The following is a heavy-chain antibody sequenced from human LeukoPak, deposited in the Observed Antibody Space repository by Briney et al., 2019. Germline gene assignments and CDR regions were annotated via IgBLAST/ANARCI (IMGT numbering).Heavy chain of an antibody. CDR1: GYTFTSYG. D-gene: IGHD5-12*01. CDR3: ASGYDSNYYYYMDV. V-gene: IGHV1-18*01. CDR2: ISAYNGNT. J-gene: IGHJ6*03. Sequence: ASVKVSCKASGYTFTSYGISWVRQAPGQGLEWMGWISAYNGNTNSAQKLQDRVTMTTDTSTSTAYMEVRSLRSDDTAVYYCASGYDSNYYYYMDVWGKGTTVTVSS.